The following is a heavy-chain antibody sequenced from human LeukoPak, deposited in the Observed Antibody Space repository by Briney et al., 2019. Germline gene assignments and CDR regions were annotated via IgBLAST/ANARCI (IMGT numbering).Heavy chain of an antibody. J-gene: IGHJ4*02. Sequence: SETLSLTCTVSGGSISSGGYYWSWTRQHPGKGLEWIGYIYYSVSTYYNPSLKSRVTISVDTSKNQFSLKLSSVTAADTAVYYCARAVGQLGGHFYYWGQGTLVTVSS. CDR3: ARAVGQLGGHFYY. V-gene: IGHV4-31*03. CDR2: IYYSVST. CDR1: GGSISSGGYY. D-gene: IGHD6-6*01.